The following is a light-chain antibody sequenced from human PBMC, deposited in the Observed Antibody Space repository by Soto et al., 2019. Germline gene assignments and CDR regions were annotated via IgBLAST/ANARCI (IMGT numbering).Light chain of an antibody. CDR1: TSDVDCYNY. Sequence: QSALTHPVSVSGSPRQSFSISSTGTTSDVDCYNYVSWFQQHPGKAPKLIIYDVSDRPSGVSNRFSGSKSGNTASLTISGLQAEDEADYFCSSYTSSTTPYVFGTGTKVTVL. J-gene: IGLJ1*01. V-gene: IGLV2-14*01. CDR2: DVS. CDR3: SSYTSSTTPYV.